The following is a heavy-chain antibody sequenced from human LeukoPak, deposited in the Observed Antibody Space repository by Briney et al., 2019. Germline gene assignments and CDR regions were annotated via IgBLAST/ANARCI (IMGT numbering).Heavy chain of an antibody. Sequence: GGSVRLSRAACGFTFSTYSMHGVRQARGKALVGGSSISSSSRDIQYPHSVKGRFTSSSDNAENTLYLQMNSLRAEDTAVYYCAKWDSSGFWSGYTYYFDYWGQGTLVTVSS. V-gene: IGHV3-21*01. CDR3: AKWDSSGFWSGYTYYFDY. CDR1: GFTFSTYS. CDR2: ISSSSRDI. J-gene: IGHJ4*02. D-gene: IGHD3-3*01.